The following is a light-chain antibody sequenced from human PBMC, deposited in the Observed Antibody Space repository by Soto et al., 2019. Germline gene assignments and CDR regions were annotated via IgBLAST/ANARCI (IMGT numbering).Light chain of an antibody. CDR2: DVS. CDR3: SSYTSSSTYVV. V-gene: IGLV2-14*01. Sequence: QSALTQPASVSGSPGQSITISCTGTSSDVGGYNYVSWYQQHPGNAPKLMIADVSNRPSGVSNRLSGSKSGNTASLTISGLQAEDEADYYGSSYTSSSTYVVFGGGTKLTVL. CDR1: SSDVGGYNY. J-gene: IGLJ2*01.